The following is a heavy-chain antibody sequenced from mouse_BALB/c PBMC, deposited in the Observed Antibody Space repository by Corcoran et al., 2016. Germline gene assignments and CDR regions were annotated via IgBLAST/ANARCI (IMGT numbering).Heavy chain of an antibody. J-gene: IGHJ2*01. V-gene: IGHV1-54*01. CDR3: ARYDGYSGYFDY. CDR2: INPGSGGT. Sequence: VQLQQSGAELVRPGTSVKVSCKASGYAFTNYLIEWVKQRPGQGLEWIGVINPGSGGTNYNEKFKGKATLTADKSSSTAYMQLSSLTSDDSAVYFCARYDGYSGYFDYWGQGTTLTVSS. D-gene: IGHD2-3*01. CDR1: GYAFTNYL.